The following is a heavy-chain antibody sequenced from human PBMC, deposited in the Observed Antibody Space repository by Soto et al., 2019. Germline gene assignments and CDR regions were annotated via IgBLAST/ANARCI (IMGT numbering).Heavy chain of an antibody. V-gene: IGHV3-33*01. CDR1: GFNFSIYG. CDR2: IWNDGSKE. D-gene: IGHD3-22*01. J-gene: IGHJ3*01. CDR3: ARHDYDSSGYFSAFDV. Sequence: QVQLVESGGGVVQPGGSLRLSCEVSGFNFSIYGMQWVRQAPGKGLVWVAGIWNDGSKEYYAEPVTGRLTISRDTSKNSLYLQMDNLIVYATAVFCCARHDYDSSGYFSAFDVWGQGTMVTVS.